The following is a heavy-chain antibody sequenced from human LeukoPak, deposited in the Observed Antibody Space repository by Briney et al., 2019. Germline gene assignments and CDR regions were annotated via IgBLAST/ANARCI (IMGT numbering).Heavy chain of an antibody. D-gene: IGHD3-3*01. Sequence: GASVKVSCKASGYTFTSYGISWVRQAPGQGLESMGWISAYNGNTNYAQKLQGRVTMTTDTSTSTAYMELRSLRSDDTAVYYCARAETRNYDFWSGYYQNYYYYMDVWGKGTTVTVSS. CDR3: ARAETRNYDFWSGYYQNYYYYMDV. CDR2: ISAYNGNT. V-gene: IGHV1-18*01. CDR1: GYTFTSYG. J-gene: IGHJ6*03.